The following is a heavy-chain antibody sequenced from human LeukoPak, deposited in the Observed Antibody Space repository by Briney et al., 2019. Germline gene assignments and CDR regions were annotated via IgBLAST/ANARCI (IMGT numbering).Heavy chain of an antibody. J-gene: IGHJ6*03. CDR3: AREMVSAAMKLNGVPYYYFYFMDV. CDR1: GYTLTSYC. Sequence: ASVKVSCKASGYTLTSYCIHWVRQAPGQGLEWMGTINPSVGSTTYAQKFQGRVTMTRDTSTSTVYMELSSLRSEDTAVYYCAREMVSAAMKLNGVPYYYFYFMDVWGKGTTVTVSS. CDR2: INPSVGST. V-gene: IGHV1-46*01. D-gene: IGHD2-2*01.